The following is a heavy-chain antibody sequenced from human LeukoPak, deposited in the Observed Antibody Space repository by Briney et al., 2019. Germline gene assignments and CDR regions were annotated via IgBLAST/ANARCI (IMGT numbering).Heavy chain of an antibody. V-gene: IGHV1-18*01. J-gene: IGHJ4*02. D-gene: IGHD3-22*01. CDR3: ARDRSVITMMGN. CDR1: GYTFTSYG. CDR2: ISAYNGNT. Sequence: ASVKVSCKASGYTFTSYGISWVRQAPGQGLEWMGWISAYNGNTNYAQKLQGRVTMTTDTSTSTAYMELRGLRSDDTAVYYCARDRSVITMMGNWGQGTLVTVSS.